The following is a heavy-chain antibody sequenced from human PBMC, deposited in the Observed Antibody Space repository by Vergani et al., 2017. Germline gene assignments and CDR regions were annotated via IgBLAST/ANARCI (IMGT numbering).Heavy chain of an antibody. CDR3: AKDFAVGPTGRFDP. J-gene: IGHJ5*02. V-gene: IGHV3-23*01. D-gene: IGHD1-26*01. Sequence: EVQLLETGGGLVQPGGSLRLSCAASGFTFSSYAINWVRQAPGKGLEWVSAISGSGGNTYYADSVKGRFTISRDNSKNTLYLQMNSLRAEDTAVYYCAKDFAVGPTGRFDPWGQGTLVTVSS. CDR1: GFTFSSYA. CDR2: ISGSGGNT.